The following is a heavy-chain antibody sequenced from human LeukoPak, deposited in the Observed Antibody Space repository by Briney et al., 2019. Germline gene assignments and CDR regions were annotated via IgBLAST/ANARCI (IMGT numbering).Heavy chain of an antibody. CDR3: VRVGVTPD. D-gene: IGHD1-26*01. V-gene: IGHV1-2*02. J-gene: IGHJ4*02. CDR2: LNPNSGGT. CDR1: GYTFTFYD. Sequence: ASGTVSFTAAGYTFTFYDFHWVRQPPGQGLEWMGWLNPNSGGTNYEQKFQRRVTMTRETSISTAYMELSRLRSDDTAVYYCVRVGVTPDWGQGTLVSVSS.